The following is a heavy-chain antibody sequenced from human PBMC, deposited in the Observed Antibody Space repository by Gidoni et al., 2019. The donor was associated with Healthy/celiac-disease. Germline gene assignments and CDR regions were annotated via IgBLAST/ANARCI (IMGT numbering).Heavy chain of an antibody. CDR2: IDPSDSYT. CDR3: ANMAAGASFDI. CDR1: GYSFTSYW. J-gene: IGHJ3*02. V-gene: IGHV5-10-1*03. D-gene: IGHD3-10*01. Sequence: EVQLVQAGAEVKKHGGSLRISCKGSGYSFTSYWISWVRQMPGKGMEWMGRIDPSDSYTNYSPSFQGHVTISADKSISTAYLQWSSLKASDTAMYYCANMAAGASFDIWGQGTMVTVSS.